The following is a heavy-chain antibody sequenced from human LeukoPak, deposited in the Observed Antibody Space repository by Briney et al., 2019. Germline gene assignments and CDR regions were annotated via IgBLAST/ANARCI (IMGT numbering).Heavy chain of an antibody. V-gene: IGHV4-59*12. J-gene: IGHJ4*02. CDR2: IYYSGST. CDR3: ARLVPRYGSGSQSDY. Sequence: SEILSLTCTVSGGSISSYYWSWIRQPPGKVLEWIGYIYYSGSTNYNPSLKSRVTISVDTSKNQFSLKLSSVTAADTAVYYCARLVPRYGSGSQSDYWGQGTLVTVSS. CDR1: GGSISSYY. D-gene: IGHD3-10*01.